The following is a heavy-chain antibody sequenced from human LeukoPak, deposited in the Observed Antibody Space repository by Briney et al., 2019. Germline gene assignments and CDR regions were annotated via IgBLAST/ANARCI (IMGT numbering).Heavy chain of an antibody. V-gene: IGHV1-18*01. D-gene: IGHD3-10*01. Sequence: GASVKVSCKASGYTFNRYGISWVRQAPGQGLEWMGWISAYNGNTKYSQKVQGRVTMTTDTSTSTAYMELRSLRSDDTAVYYCARHTLYGSGSYYVYYFDYWGQGTLVTVSS. J-gene: IGHJ4*02. CDR1: GYTFNRYG. CDR3: ARHTLYGSGSYYVYYFDY. CDR2: ISAYNGNT.